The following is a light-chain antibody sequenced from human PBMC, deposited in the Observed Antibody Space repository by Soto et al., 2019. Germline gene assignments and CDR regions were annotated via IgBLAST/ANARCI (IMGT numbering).Light chain of an antibody. CDR2: DAS. J-gene: IGKJ4*01. V-gene: IGKV3D-15*01. Sequence: EIVMTQSPATLSVSPGERATLSCRASQTVSSHLAWYQQKPGQAPRLLIYDASSRATGIPDRFSGGGSGTEFTLTISRLEPEDFAVYYCQQFSSYPLTFGGGTKVDI. CDR3: QQFSSYPLT. CDR1: QTVSSH.